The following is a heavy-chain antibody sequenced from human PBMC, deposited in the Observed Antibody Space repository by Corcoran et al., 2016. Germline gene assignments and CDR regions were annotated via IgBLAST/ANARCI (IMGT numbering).Heavy chain of an antibody. Sequence: QVQLVQSGAEVKKPGASVKVSCKASGYTFTSYGISWVRQAPGQGLEWMGWISTYNGNTKYSQKFQGRVTITRDTSASTAYMELSSLRSEDTAVYYWARGGSYDYWGQGTLVTVSS. D-gene: IGHD1-26*01. J-gene: IGHJ4*02. V-gene: IGHV1-18*01. CDR1: GYTFTSYG. CDR3: ARGGSYDY. CDR2: ISTYNGNT.